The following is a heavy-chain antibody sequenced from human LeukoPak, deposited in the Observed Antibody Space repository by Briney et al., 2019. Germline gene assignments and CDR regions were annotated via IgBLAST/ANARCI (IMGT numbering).Heavy chain of an antibody. CDR3: ARNANYYDSSGDFDY. Sequence: GGSLRLSCAASGFTFSSYSMNWVRQAPGQGLAWVSYMSSSSSTIYYADSVKGRFTISRDNAKNSLYLQMNSLRAEDTAVYYCARNANYYDSSGDFDYWGQGTLVTVSS. V-gene: IGHV3-48*01. CDR2: MSSSSSTI. D-gene: IGHD3-22*01. CDR1: GFTFSSYS. J-gene: IGHJ4*02.